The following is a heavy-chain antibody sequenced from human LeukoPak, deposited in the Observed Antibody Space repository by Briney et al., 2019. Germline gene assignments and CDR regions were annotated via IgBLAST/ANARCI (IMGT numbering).Heavy chain of an antibody. D-gene: IGHD3-10*01. CDR3: TRRGSQQAFDI. CDR2: TYYRSKWSN. V-gene: IGHV6-1*01. Sequence: SQTLSLTCDISGDSVSSNSATWNWIRQSPSGGLEWLGRTYYRSKWSNDYAVSVKSRITINPDTSKNQFSLQLNSVTPEDTAVYYCTRRGSQQAFDIWGQGTMVTVSS. CDR1: GDSVSSNSAT. J-gene: IGHJ3*02.